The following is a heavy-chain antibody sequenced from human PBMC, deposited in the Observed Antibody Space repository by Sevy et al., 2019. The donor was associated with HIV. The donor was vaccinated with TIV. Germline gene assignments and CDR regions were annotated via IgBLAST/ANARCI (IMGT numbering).Heavy chain of an antibody. CDR3: AKPPYYYDSSGYDGPPPGAFDI. J-gene: IGHJ3*02. D-gene: IGHD3-22*01. V-gene: IGHV3-23*01. CDR2: ISDRGGST. Sequence: GGSLRLSCAASGFDFRDFAMSWVRQAPGKGLEWVSSISDRGGSTYYADSVKGRFTISRDNSKNTRYLQMNSLRVEDTAVYYCAKPPYYYDSSGYDGPPPGAFDIWGQGTMVTVSS. CDR1: GFDFRDFA.